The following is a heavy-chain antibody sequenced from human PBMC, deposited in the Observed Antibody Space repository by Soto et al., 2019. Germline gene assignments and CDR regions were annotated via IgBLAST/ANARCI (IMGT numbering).Heavy chain of an antibody. CDR3: ARVPKDSPDSSWDSTFDY. D-gene: IGHD6-13*01. CDR2: IYYSGST. CDR1: GGSISSYY. Sequence: QVQLQESGPGLVKPSETLSLTCTVSGGSISSYYWSWIRQPPGKGLEWIGYIYYSGSTNYNPSLKSRVTISVDTSKNQFSLKLSSVTAADTAVYYCARVPKDSPDSSWDSTFDYWGQGTLVTVSS. V-gene: IGHV4-59*01. J-gene: IGHJ4*02.